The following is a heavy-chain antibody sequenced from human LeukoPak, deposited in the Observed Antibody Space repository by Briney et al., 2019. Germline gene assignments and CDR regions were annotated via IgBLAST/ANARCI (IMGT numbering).Heavy chain of an antibody. Sequence: GGSLRLSCAASGFTFSSYAMSWVRQAPGKGLEWVSAISGSGGSTYYADSVKGRFTISRDNSKNTLYLQMNRLRAEDTAVYYCAKPPPSSSLPNCLDYWGQGTLVTVSS. J-gene: IGHJ4*02. V-gene: IGHV3-23*01. CDR2: ISGSGGST. CDR3: AKPPPSSSLPNCLDY. D-gene: IGHD6-13*01. CDR1: GFTFSSYA.